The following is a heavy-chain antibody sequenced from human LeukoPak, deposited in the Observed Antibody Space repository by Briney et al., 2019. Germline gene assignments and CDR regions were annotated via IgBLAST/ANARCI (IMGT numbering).Heavy chain of an antibody. V-gene: IGHV4-61*02. D-gene: IGHD3/OR15-3a*01. J-gene: IGHJ4*02. Sequence: PSETLSLTCTVSGRSISSDRFYRTWVRQPAVKGLEWIGRIKGSITNYNPSLKSRVNISVDTSTNQFSLKLNSLTAADTAVYYCARVPDWTYAADYWGQGTLVTVSS. CDR1: GRSISSDRFY. CDR2: IKGSIT. CDR3: ARVPDWTYAADY.